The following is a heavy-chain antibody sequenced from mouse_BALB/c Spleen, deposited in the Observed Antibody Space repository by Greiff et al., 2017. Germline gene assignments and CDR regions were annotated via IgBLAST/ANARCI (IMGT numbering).Heavy chain of an antibody. CDR3: SRGHYYSPYYAMDD. D-gene: IGHD1-2*01. CDR1: GYTFTSYY. J-gene: IGHJ4*01. Sequence: QVQLQQSGAELVKPGASVKLSCKASGYTFTSYYMYWVKQRPGQGLEWIGDIYPGRGITNYNEKFKSKATLTLDTSSSTAYMQLSSLTSEDSAVYYCSRGHYYSPYYAMDDWGQGTSVTVSS. V-gene: IGHV1-55*01. CDR2: IYPGRGIT.